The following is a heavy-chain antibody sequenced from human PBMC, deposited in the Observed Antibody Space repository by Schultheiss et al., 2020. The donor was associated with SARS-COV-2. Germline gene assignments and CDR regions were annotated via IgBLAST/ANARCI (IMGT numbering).Heavy chain of an antibody. V-gene: IGHV4-34*01. Sequence: SETLSLTCAVYGGSFSGYYWSWIRQPPGKGLDWIGEINHSGSTNYNPSLKSRVTISVDTSKNQFSLKLSSVTAADTAVYYCARYYSGNYYALDYWGQGTLVTVSS. D-gene: IGHD1-26*01. CDR2: INHSGST. CDR3: ARYYSGNYYALDY. J-gene: IGHJ4*02. CDR1: GGSFSGYY.